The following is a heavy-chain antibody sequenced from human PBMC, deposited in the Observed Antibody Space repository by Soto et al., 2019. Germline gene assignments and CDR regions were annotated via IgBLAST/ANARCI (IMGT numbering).Heavy chain of an antibody. CDR1: GGSISSYY. Sequence: QVQLQESGPGLVKPSETLSLTCTVSGGSISSYYWSWIRQPPGKGLEWIGYIYYSGSTNYNPSLKSRVTISVDTSTNQFSLELSSVTAADTAVYYCARHVYYYGSGRGENDAFDIWGQGTMVTVSS. CDR2: IYYSGST. V-gene: IGHV4-59*08. D-gene: IGHD3-10*01. CDR3: ARHVYYYGSGRGENDAFDI. J-gene: IGHJ3*02.